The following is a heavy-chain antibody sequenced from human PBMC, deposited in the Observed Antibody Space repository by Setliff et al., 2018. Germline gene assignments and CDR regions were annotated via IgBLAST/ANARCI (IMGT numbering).Heavy chain of an antibody. CDR2: INPNSGVT. D-gene: IGHD2-15*01. Sequence: ASVKVSCKASGYTFTGYYMHWIRQAPGQGLEWVGWINPNSGVTNYAQKFQGRVTMTRDTCISTAYMEMTSVTSDDTGVYYCAREGAGAATDGGLDYWGQGTLVTVSS. V-gene: IGHV1-2*02. J-gene: IGHJ4*02. CDR1: GYTFTGYY. CDR3: AREGAGAATDGGLDY.